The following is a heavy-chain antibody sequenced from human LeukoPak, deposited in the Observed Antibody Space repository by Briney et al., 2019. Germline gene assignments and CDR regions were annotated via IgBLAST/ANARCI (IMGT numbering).Heavy chain of an antibody. D-gene: IGHD3-22*01. CDR1: GYTFTSYG. CDR3: ARAVSSERWDYYDSSGYYAPFY. V-gene: IGHV1-18*01. J-gene: IGHJ4*02. CDR2: ISAYNGNP. Sequence: GASVKVSCKASGYTFTSYGISWVRQAPGQGLEWMGWISAYNGNPNYAQKLQGRVTMTTDTSTSTAYMELRSLRSDDTAVYYCARAVSSERWDYYDSSGYYAPFYWGQGTLVTVSS.